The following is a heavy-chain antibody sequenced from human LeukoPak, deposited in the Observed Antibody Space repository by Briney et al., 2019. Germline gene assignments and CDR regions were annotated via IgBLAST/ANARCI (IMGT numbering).Heavy chain of an antibody. CDR2: ISSSSSTI. J-gene: IGHJ4*02. Sequence: PGGSLRLSCAASGFTFSSNNMNWVRQAPGKGLEWISFISSSSSTIFYADSVKGRFTISRDNAKNTLFLQINSLRAEDTAVYYCAREILAPGKTHDYWGQGTLVTVSS. D-gene: IGHD6-13*01. CDR3: AREILAPGKTHDY. V-gene: IGHV3-48*04. CDR1: GFTFSSNN.